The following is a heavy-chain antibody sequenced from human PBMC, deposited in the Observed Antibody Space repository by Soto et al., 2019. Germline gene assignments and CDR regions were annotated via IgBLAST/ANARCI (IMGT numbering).Heavy chain of an antibody. CDR2: IIPIFGTA. Sequence: QVQLVQSGAEVKKPGSSVKVSCKASGGTFSSYAINWVRQAPGQGLKWMGGIIPIFGTADYAQKFQGRVTITADESTSTAYMELSSLRSEDTAVYYCARDATKDSVLVPAAMVDFDIWGQGTMVTVSS. CDR1: GGTFSSYA. J-gene: IGHJ3*02. CDR3: ARDATKDSVLVPAAMVDFDI. D-gene: IGHD2-2*01. V-gene: IGHV1-69*12.